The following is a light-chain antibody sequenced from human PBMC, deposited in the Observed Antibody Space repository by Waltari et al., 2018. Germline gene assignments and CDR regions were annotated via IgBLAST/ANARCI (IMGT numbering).Light chain of an antibody. Sequence: SYGLTQPPSVSVSPGQTARINCSGDVLTKEYGYWYQQKPGRAPVVVFFKDTERPPGNPERCSGSGSGTTVTLTITGVQAEDEADYYCQSTDTIGTTVVFGGGTRLIAL. V-gene: IGLV3-25*03. CDR1: VLTKEY. J-gene: IGLJ2*01. CDR2: KDT. CDR3: QSTDTIGTTVV.